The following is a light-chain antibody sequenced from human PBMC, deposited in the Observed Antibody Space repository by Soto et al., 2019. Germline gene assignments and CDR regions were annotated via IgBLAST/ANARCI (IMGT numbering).Light chain of an antibody. J-gene: IGKJ1*01. V-gene: IGKV3-15*01. CDR2: GAS. Sequence: EIVMTQSPATLSVSPGERATLSCRASQSVSSSLAWYQQKPGQAPRLLIYGASTRATGVPARFSGGGSGTEFTLTISSLQSEDFAVYYCQQYNDWPRTFGQGTKVDIK. CDR3: QQYNDWPRT. CDR1: QSVSSS.